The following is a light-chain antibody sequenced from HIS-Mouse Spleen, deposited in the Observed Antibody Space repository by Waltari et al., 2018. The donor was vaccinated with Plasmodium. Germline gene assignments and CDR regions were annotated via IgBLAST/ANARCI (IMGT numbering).Light chain of an antibody. CDR2: WAS. Sequence: DIVMTQSPESLAVSLGERATINCKSSQSVLYSSNNKNDLAWYQQKTGQPPKLLIYWASTRESGVPDRFSGSGSGTDFTLTISSLQAEDVAVYYCQQYYSTPYTFGQGTKLEIK. CDR3: QQYYSTPYT. J-gene: IGKJ2*01. CDR1: QSVLYSSNNKND. V-gene: IGKV4-1*01.